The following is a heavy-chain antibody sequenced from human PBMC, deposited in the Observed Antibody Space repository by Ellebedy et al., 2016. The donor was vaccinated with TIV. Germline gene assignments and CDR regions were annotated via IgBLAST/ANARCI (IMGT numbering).Heavy chain of an antibody. D-gene: IGHD3-10*01. CDR1: GFTFSSYV. V-gene: IGHV3-23*01. CDR3: ATYGSGSYLVLKGYYYMDV. CDR2: ISGSGGST. J-gene: IGHJ6*03. Sequence: GGSLRLSXAASGFTFSSYVMSWVRQAPGKGLEWASAISGSGGSTYYADSVKGRFTISRDNSKNTLYLQMNSLRAEDTAVYYCATYGSGSYLVLKGYYYMDVWGKGTTVTVSS.